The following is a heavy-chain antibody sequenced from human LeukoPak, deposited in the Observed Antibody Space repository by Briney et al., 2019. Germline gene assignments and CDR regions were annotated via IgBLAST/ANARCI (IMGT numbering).Heavy chain of an antibody. CDR3: AKVRSGWDFDY. V-gene: IGHV3-23*01. J-gene: IGHJ4*02. D-gene: IGHD6-25*01. CDR2: LSASGGGT. CDR1: GFTFSSYA. Sequence: GGSLRLSCAASGFTFSSYAMSWVRQAPGRGLEWVSGLSASGGGTYYADSVKGRFTISRDISKNTLYLQMNSLGAEDTAVYYCAKVRSGWDFDYWGQGTLVTVSS.